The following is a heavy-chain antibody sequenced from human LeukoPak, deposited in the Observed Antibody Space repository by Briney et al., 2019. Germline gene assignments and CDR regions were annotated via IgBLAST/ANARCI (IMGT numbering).Heavy chain of an antibody. CDR3: ATVNSRYHQLLYEPLVVFDP. V-gene: IGHV1-24*01. Sequence: ASVKVSCKVSGYTLTELSMHWVRQAPGKGLEWMAGFDPEDGETIYAQKFQGRVTMTEDTSTDTAYMELSSLRSEDTAVYYCATVNSRYHQLLYEPLVVFDPWGQGTLVTVSS. CDR2: FDPEDGET. CDR1: GYTLTELS. D-gene: IGHD2-2*02. J-gene: IGHJ5*02.